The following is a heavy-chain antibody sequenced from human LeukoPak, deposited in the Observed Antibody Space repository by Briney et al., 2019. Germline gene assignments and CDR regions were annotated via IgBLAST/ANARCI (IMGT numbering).Heavy chain of an antibody. Sequence: PSETLSLTCTVSGGSIKSNYWSWIRQPPGKGLEWIGYGYYSGSTYYNPSLKSRVTISVDTSKNQFSLKLSSVTAADTAVYYCARGIAPLDAFDIWGQGTMVTVSS. CDR1: GGSIKSNY. J-gene: IGHJ3*02. V-gene: IGHV4-59*12. CDR2: GYYSGST. CDR3: ARGIAPLDAFDI.